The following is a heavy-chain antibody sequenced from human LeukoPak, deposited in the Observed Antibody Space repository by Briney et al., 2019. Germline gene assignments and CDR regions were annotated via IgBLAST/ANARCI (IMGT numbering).Heavy chain of an antibody. CDR2: IYYSGST. V-gene: IGHV4-39*01. CDR1: GGSISSSSYY. CDR3: ARHEDDYVWGSYRYSWFDP. Sequence: PSETLSLTCTVSGGSISSSSYYWGWIRQPPGKGLEWIGSIYYSGSTYYSPSLKSRVTISVDTSKNQFSLKLSSVTAADTAVYYCARHEDDYVWGSYRYSWFDPWGQGTLVTVSS. J-gene: IGHJ5*02. D-gene: IGHD3-16*02.